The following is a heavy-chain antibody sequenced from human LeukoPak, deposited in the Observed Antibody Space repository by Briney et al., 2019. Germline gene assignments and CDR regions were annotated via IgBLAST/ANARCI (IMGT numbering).Heavy chain of an antibody. J-gene: IGHJ4*02. CDR2: ISAYNGNT. CDR3: ARAPESYGDYAAFDY. CDR1: GYTFTSYG. Sequence: ASVKVSCKASGYTFTSYGISWVRQAPGQGLEWMGWISAYNGNTNYAQKLQGRVTMTTDTSTSTAYMELRSLRSDDTAVYYCARAPESYGDYAAFDYWGQGTLVTVSS. D-gene: IGHD4-17*01. V-gene: IGHV1-18*01.